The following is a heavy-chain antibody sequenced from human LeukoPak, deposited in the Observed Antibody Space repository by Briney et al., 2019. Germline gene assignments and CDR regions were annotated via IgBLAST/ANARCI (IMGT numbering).Heavy chain of an antibody. J-gene: IGHJ6*04. D-gene: IGHD1-26*01. CDR3: AKAPPDKWEYYYGMDV. Sequence: GGSLRLSCAASGFTFSGYAMTWVRQAPGKGLEWVSAISGRGDASYYAESVKGRFTISRDNSKSTLYLQMNSLQAEDTAVYYCAKAPPDKWEYYYGMDVWGKGTTVTVSS. CDR1: GFTFSGYA. V-gene: IGHV3-23*01. CDR2: ISGRGDAS.